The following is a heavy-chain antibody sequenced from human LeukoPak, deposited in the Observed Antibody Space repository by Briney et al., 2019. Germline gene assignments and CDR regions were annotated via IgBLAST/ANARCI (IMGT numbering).Heavy chain of an antibody. CDR2: INPSGGST. Sequence: ASVKVSCKASGYSFTTYYIHWVRQAPGQGLEWMGVINPSGGSTSFAQKFQARLTMTRDTSTSTVYMELSGLSSADTAVYYCAREIVVVPSAMGFDPWGQGTLVTVSS. V-gene: IGHV1-46*01. D-gene: IGHD2-2*01. CDR1: GYSFTTYY. CDR3: AREIVVVPSAMGFDP. J-gene: IGHJ5*02.